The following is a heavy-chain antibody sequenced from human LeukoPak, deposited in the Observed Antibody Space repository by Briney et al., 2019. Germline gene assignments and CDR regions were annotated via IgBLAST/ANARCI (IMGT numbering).Heavy chain of an antibody. D-gene: IGHD4-23*01. J-gene: IGHJ4*02. V-gene: IGHV3-74*01. Sequence: PGGSLRLSCAASGFTFSSYWMHWVRQATGKGLVWVSRISSDGSTTSYADSVKGRFTISRDNSKNTLYLQMNSLRAEDTAVYYCAKDQPGHGGNSGYYFDYWGQGTLVTVSS. CDR1: GFTFSSYW. CDR2: ISSDGSTT. CDR3: AKDQPGHGGNSGYYFDY.